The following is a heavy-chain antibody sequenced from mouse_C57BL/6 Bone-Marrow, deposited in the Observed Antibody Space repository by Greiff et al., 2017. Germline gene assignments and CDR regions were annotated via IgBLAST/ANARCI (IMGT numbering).Heavy chain of an antibody. CDR3: SRLRYYGSPDY. CDR2: IDPSDSYT. J-gene: IGHJ2*01. D-gene: IGHD1-1*01. CDR1: GYTFTSYW. Sequence: VQLQQPGAELVMPGASVKLSCKASGYTFTSYWMHWVKQRPGQGLEWIGEIDPSDSYTNYNQKFKGKSTLTVDKSSSTAYMQLSSLPSEDSAVYYCSRLRYYGSPDYWGQGTTLTVSS. V-gene: IGHV1-69*01.